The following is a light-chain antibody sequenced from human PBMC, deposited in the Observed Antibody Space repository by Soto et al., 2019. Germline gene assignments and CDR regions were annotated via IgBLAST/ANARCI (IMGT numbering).Light chain of an antibody. CDR3: SSYTSSNTYV. V-gene: IGLV2-14*03. J-gene: IGLJ1*01. CDR2: NVS. CDR1: SSDVGGYNS. Sequence: QCVLTHPASGSGSPGQSIAISCTGTSSDVGGYNSVSWYQQHPGKAPKLMIFNVSNRPPGVSDRFSGSKSGNTASLTISGLQAEDEADYYCSSYTSSNTYVFGTGTKVTVL.